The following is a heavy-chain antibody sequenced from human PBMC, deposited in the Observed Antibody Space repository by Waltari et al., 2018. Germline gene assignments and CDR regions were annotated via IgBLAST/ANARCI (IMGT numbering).Heavy chain of an antibody. D-gene: IGHD3-22*01. Sequence: EVQLVESGGGLVQPGGSLRLSWEGSGFTFSNSWGHWVRQAPGNGLAWLSRINSDGSTTNYADSVKGRFTISRDNAKNTLYLEMNSLRAEDTAVYYCARAGYYRFDYWGQGTLVTVSS. J-gene: IGHJ4*02. CDR1: GFTFSNSW. V-gene: IGHV3-74*01. CDR2: INSDGSTT. CDR3: ARAGYYRFDY.